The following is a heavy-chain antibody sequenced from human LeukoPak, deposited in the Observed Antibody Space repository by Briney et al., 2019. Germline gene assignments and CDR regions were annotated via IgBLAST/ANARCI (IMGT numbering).Heavy chain of an antibody. CDR1: VYTFTSYD. V-gene: IGHV1-8*01. J-gene: IGHJ6*02. D-gene: IGHD6-13*01. Sequence: ASVTVSCKASVYTFTSYDINWVRQATGQGLEWMGWMNPNSGNTGYAQKFQGRVTMTRNTSISTAYMELSSLRSEDTAVYYCARAYSSSWPINYYYYYGMDVWGQGTTVTVAS. CDR2: MNPNSGNT. CDR3: ARAYSSSWPINYYYYYGMDV.